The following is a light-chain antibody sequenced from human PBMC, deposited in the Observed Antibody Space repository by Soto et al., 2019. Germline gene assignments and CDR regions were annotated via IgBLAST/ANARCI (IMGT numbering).Light chain of an antibody. J-gene: IGLJ1*01. Sequence: QSALTQPASVSGSPGQSITISCTGTSSDVGGYDYVSWYQQHPGKAPKLIIYEVSHRPSGVSNRFSGSKSGDTASLTISGLQADDETDYYCSSYRTTNTYVFGTGTKVNVL. V-gene: IGLV2-14*01. CDR1: SSDVGGYDY. CDR2: EVS. CDR3: SSYRTTNTYV.